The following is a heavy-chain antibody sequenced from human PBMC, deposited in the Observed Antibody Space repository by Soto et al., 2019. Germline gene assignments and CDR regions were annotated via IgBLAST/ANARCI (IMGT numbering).Heavy chain of an antibody. CDR3: ARGHQLLQGGYYYYGMDV. V-gene: IGHV4-34*01. D-gene: IGHD2-2*01. Sequence: WETLSLTCAVYCGSFSGYYWSWIRQPPGKGLEWIGEINHSGSTNYNPSLKSRVTISVDTSKNQFSLKLSSVTAADTAVYYCARGHQLLQGGYYYYGMDVWGQGTTVTVSS. CDR2: INHSGST. CDR1: CGSFSGYY. J-gene: IGHJ6*02.